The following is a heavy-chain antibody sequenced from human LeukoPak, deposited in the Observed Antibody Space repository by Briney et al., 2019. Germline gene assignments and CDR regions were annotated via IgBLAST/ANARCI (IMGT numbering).Heavy chain of an antibody. CDR3: ARAKSYYYDSSVSRFYYYYGMDV. CDR1: GGSISSGGYY. Sequence: SQTLSLTCTVSGGSISSGGYYWSWIRQHPGKGLEWIGYIYYSGSTYYNPSLKSRVTISVDTSKNQFSLKLSSVTAADTAVYYCARAKSYYYDSSVSRFYYYYGMDVWGQGTTVTVSS. J-gene: IGHJ6*02. D-gene: IGHD3-22*01. CDR2: IYYSGST. V-gene: IGHV4-31*03.